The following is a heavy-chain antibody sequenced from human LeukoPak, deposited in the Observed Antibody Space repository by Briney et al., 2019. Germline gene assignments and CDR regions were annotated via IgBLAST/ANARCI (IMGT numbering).Heavy chain of an antibody. D-gene: IGHD6-13*01. CDR1: GFTFSSYS. Sequence: GGSLRLSCAASGFTFSSYSMNWVRQAPGKGLEWVSYISSSSSTIYYADSVKGRFTISRDNAKNSLYLQMNSLRAEDTAVYYCARDGDSSSWSNWFDPWGQGTLVTVSS. J-gene: IGHJ5*02. V-gene: IGHV3-48*01. CDR2: ISSSSSTI. CDR3: ARDGDSSSWSNWFDP.